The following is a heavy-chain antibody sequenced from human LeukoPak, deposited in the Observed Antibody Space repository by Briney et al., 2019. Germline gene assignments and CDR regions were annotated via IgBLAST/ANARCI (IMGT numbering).Heavy chain of an antibody. V-gene: IGHV3-48*01. J-gene: IGHJ4*02. CDR2: ISGSSSTI. CDR3: ARNRGYAFDY. CDR1: GFTFSNYA. Sequence: GGSLRLSCAASGFTFSNYAMNWVRQAPGKGLEWVSYISGSSSTIYYADSVKGRFTISRDNAKNSLYLQMNSLRAEDTAVYYCARNRGYAFDYWGQGILVTVSS. D-gene: IGHD5-12*01.